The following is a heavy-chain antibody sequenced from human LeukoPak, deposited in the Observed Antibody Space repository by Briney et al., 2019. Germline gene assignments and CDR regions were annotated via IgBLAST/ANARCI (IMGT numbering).Heavy chain of an antibody. J-gene: IGHJ4*02. Sequence: SETLSLTCTVSGGSISSSSYYWGWIRQPPGKGLEWIGSIYYSGSTYYNPSLKSRVTISVDTSKNQFSLKLSSVTAADTAVYYCARSQLIHYFDYWGQGTLVTVSS. V-gene: IGHV4-39*07. CDR1: GGSISSSSYY. D-gene: IGHD2-2*01. CDR2: IYYSGST. CDR3: ARSQLIHYFDY.